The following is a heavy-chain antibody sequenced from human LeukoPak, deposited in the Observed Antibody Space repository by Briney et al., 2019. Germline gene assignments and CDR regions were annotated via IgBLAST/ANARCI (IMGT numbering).Heavy chain of an antibody. CDR3: ARDSKYGSGSYLDY. Sequence: GGSLRLSCAVSGLTFRNAWMSWVRQAPGKGLEWVSVIYSGGRTYYADSVKGRFTISRNNSKNTLYLQMNSLRAEDTAVYYCARDSKYGSGSYLDYWGQGTLVTVSS. J-gene: IGHJ4*02. CDR2: IYSGGRT. CDR1: GLTFRNAW. D-gene: IGHD3-10*01. V-gene: IGHV3-53*01.